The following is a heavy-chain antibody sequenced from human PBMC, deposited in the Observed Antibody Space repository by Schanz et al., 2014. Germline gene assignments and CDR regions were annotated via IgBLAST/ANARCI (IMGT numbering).Heavy chain of an antibody. CDR3: ARDSAEDTRYRPSNS. CDR2: IKQDGSET. V-gene: IGHV3-7*01. J-gene: IGHJ1*01. Sequence: DVQLVESGGALVQPGGSLRLSCATSGFTFSSHWMTWVRQAPGKGLEWVANIKQDGSETNYMDSVKGRFTISRDNAKNLLYLQMNSLRPDDTALYYCARDSAEDTRYRPSNSWGQGTLVTVSS. D-gene: IGHD4-4*01. CDR1: GFTFSSHW.